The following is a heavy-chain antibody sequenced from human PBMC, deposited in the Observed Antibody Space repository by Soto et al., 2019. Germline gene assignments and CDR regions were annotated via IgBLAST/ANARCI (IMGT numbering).Heavy chain of an antibody. J-gene: IGHJ6*02. D-gene: IGHD3-10*01. V-gene: IGHV4-34*01. CDR2: INHSGST. Sequence: PSEPLSLTCVLFGGSFSGCYWSWIREPPGMGLEWIGEINHSGSTNYNPSLKSRVTISVDTSKNQFSLKLSSVTAADTAVYYCARGTNSRGYYYGSGSYSRLGKHYYYYGMDVWGQGT. CDR3: ARGTNSRGYYYGSGSYSRLGKHYYYYGMDV. CDR1: GGSFSGCY.